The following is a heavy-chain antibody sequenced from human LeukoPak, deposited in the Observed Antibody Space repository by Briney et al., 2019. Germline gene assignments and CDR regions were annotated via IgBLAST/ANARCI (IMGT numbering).Heavy chain of an antibody. CDR2: INPSGGST. V-gene: IGHV1-46*01. D-gene: IGHD6-13*01. Sequence: ASVKVSCKASGYTFTSYYIHWVRQAPGQGLEWMGIINPSGGSTSYAQKFQGRVTMTRDTSTSTVYMELSSLRSEDTAVYYCARNNEMGALVKWYSLLSPLYYYYMDVWGKGTTVTISS. CDR3: ARNNEMGALVKWYSLLSPLYYYYMDV. J-gene: IGHJ6*03. CDR1: GYTFTSYY.